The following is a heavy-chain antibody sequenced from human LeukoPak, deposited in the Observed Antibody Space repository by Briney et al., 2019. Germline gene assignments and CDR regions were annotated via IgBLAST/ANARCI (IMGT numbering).Heavy chain of an antibody. CDR3: ARHVPPNTAMVRN. CDR1: GGSISSSSHY. J-gene: IGHJ4*02. D-gene: IGHD5-18*01. V-gene: IGHV4-39*01. Sequence: SETLSLTCTVSGGSISSSSHYWGWIRQPPGKGLEWIGSIYYSGSTYYNPSLKSRVTISVDTSKNQFSLKLSSVTAADTAVYYCARHVPPNTAMVRNWGQGTLVTVSS. CDR2: IYYSGST.